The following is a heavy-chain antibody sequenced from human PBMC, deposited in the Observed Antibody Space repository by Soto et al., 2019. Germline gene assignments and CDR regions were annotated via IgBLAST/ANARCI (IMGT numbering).Heavy chain of an antibody. CDR3: ARNVVGTYHFDY. CDR2: IYYSGST. J-gene: IGHJ4*02. D-gene: IGHD2-21*01. CDR1: GGSISSYY. Sequence: PSETLSLTCTVSGGSISSYYWSWIRQPPGKGLEWIGYIYYSGSTNYNPSLKSRVTISVDTSKNQFSLKLSSVTAADTAVYYCARNVVGTYHFDYWGQGTLVTVSS. V-gene: IGHV4-59*01.